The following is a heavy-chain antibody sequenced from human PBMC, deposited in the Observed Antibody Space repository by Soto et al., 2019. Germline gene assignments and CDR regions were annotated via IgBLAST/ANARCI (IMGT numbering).Heavy chain of an antibody. V-gene: IGHV3-33*01. J-gene: IGHJ4*02. D-gene: IGHD1-7*01. Sequence: GGSLRLSCAASGFTFSSYGMHWVRQAPGKGLEWVAVIWYDGSNKYYADSVKGRFTISRDNSKNTLYLQMNSLRAEDTAVYYCARGNYGHWYYFDYWGQGTLVTVSS. CDR2: IWYDGSNK. CDR3: ARGNYGHWYYFDY. CDR1: GFTFSSYG.